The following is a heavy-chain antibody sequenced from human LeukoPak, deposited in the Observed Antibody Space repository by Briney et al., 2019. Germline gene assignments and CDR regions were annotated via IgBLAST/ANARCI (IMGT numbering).Heavy chain of an antibody. D-gene: IGHD5-18*01. CDR2: IYYSGST. CDR3: ARLTRGYSYGYWFDP. Sequence: SETLSLTCAVSGGSISSGGYSWSWIRQPPGKGLEWIGYIYYSGSTYYNPSLKSRVTISVDTSKNQFSLKLSSVTAADTAVYYCARLTRGYSYGYWFDPWGQGTLVTVSS. J-gene: IGHJ5*02. V-gene: IGHV4-30-4*07. CDR1: GGSISSGGYS.